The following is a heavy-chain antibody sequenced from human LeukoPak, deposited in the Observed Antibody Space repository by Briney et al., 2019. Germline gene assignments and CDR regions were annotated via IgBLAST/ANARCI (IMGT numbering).Heavy chain of an antibody. CDR2: INWNGGTT. D-gene: IGHD6-19*01. J-gene: IGHJ4*02. V-gene: IGHV3-20*04. Sequence: PGGSLRLSCAASGFTFDGYGMSWVRQAPGKGLEWVSAINWNGGTTGYVDSVKGRFTISRDNAKNSLYLQLDSLRAEDTAIYYCAKVRGKYSSHFFFDYWGQGTLVTVSS. CDR1: GFTFDGYG. CDR3: AKVRGKYSSHFFFDY.